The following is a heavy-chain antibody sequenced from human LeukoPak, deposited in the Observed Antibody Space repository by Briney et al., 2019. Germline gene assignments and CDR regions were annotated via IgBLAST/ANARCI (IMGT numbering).Heavy chain of an antibody. V-gene: IGHV3-30-3*01. J-gene: IGHJ4*02. CDR1: GFTFSSYA. CDR3: ARSNRIAAAGTGLDY. CDR2: ISYDGSNK. Sequence: GGSLRLSCAASGFTFSSYAMHWVRQAPGKGLEWVAVISYDGSNKYYADSVKGRFTISRDNSKNTLYLQMNSLRAEDTAVYYCARSNRIAAAGTGLDYWGQGTLVTVSS. D-gene: IGHD6-13*01.